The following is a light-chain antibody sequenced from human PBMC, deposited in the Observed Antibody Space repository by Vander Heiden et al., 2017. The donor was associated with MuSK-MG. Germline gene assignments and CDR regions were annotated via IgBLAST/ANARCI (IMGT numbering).Light chain of an antibody. Sequence: EIVLTQSPATLSLSPGERATLSCRASQSVSSYLAWYQQKPGQAPRLLIYDASNRANGIPDRFSGSGSGTDFTLTISSREPEDFAVYYLQQRTNWWTFGQGTKVEIK. CDR3: QQRTNWWT. V-gene: IGKV3-11*01. J-gene: IGKJ1*01. CDR2: DAS. CDR1: QSVSSY.